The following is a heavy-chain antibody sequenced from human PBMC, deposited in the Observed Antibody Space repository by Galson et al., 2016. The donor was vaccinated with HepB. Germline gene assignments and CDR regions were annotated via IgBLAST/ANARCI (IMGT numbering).Heavy chain of an antibody. Sequence: SLRLSCAASGFIFRSYGILWVRQAPGKGLEWVAVILYDGGNKYYADSVKGRFTISRDNSTNTLYLQMNSLRAEDTAVYYCAKAPTVKESYFDDWGQGTLVTVSS. CDR2: ILYDGGNK. D-gene: IGHD4-17*01. V-gene: IGHV3-30*18. CDR1: GFIFRSYG. J-gene: IGHJ4*02. CDR3: AKAPTVKESYFDD.